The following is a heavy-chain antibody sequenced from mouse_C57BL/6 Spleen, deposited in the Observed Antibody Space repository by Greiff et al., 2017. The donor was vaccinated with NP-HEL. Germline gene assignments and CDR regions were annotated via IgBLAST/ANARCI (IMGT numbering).Heavy chain of an antibody. Sequence: VQLQQPGAELVKPGASVKMSCKASGYTFTSYWITWVKQRPGQGLEWIGDIYPGSGSTNYNEKFKGKATLTADKSSSTAYMQLSSLTSEDSAVYFCAREGSYYGSSPFDYWGQGTTLTVSS. J-gene: IGHJ2*01. CDR3: AREGSYYGSSPFDY. V-gene: IGHV1-55*01. D-gene: IGHD1-1*01. CDR2: IYPGSGST. CDR1: GYTFTSYW.